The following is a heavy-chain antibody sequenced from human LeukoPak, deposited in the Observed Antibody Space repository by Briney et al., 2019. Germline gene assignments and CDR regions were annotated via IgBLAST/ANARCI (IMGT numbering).Heavy chain of an antibody. D-gene: IGHD3-3*01. Sequence: PGGSLRLSCEGSGFTFSNYWMSWVRQAPGKGLEWVANIKTDGSEKYYVDSVKGRFTISRDNDKNSLYLQMNSLRVEDTAVYYCARVFRPSLTVFIIRGAFDIWGQGTMVTVSS. CDR2: IKTDGSEK. CDR1: GFTFSNYW. J-gene: IGHJ3*02. V-gene: IGHV3-7*01. CDR3: ARVFRPSLTVFIIRGAFDI.